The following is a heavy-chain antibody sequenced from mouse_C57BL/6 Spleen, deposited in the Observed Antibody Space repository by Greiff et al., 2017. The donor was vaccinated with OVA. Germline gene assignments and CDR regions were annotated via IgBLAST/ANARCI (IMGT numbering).Heavy chain of an antibody. J-gene: IGHJ4*01. CDR2: INPSTGGT. CDR3: ARWGNGYAMDY. CDR1: GYSFTGYY. V-gene: IGHV1-42*01. D-gene: IGHD2-1*01. Sequence: SGPELVKPGASVKISCKASGYSFTGYYMNWVKQSPEKSLEWIGEINPSTGGTTYNQKFKAKATLTVDKSSSTAYMQLKSLTSEDSAVYYCARWGNGYAMDYWGQGTSVTVSS.